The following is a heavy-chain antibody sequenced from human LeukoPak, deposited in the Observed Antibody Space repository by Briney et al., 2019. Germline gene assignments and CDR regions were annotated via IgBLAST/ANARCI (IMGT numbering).Heavy chain of an antibody. J-gene: IGHJ6*03. CDR3: AREDTLGGSSWYYYYYYMDV. V-gene: IGHV4-38-2*02. D-gene: IGHD6-13*01. Sequence: SETLSLTCTVSGYSISSGYYWGWIRQPPGKGLEWIGSIYHSGSTYYNPSLKSRVTISVDTSKNQFSLKLGSVTAADTAVYYCAREDTLGGSSWYYYYYYMDVWGKGTTVTISS. CDR2: IYHSGST. CDR1: GYSISSGYY.